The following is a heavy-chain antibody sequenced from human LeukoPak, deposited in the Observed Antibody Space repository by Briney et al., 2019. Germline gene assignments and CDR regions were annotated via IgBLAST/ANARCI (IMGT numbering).Heavy chain of an antibody. CDR2: ISYDGSNK. CDR1: GFTFSSYA. V-gene: IGHV3-30*04. J-gene: IGHJ4*02. CDR3: ATTFRDGYNYGPAFDY. D-gene: IGHD5-24*01. Sequence: GGSLRLSCAASGFTFSSYAMHWVRQAPGKGLEWVAVISYDGSNKYYADSVKGRFTISRDNSKNTLYLQMNSLRAEDTAVYYCATTFRDGYNYGPAFDYWGQGTLATVSS.